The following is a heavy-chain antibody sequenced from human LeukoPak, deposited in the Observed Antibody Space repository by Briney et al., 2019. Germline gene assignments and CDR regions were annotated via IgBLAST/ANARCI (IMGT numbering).Heavy chain of an antibody. Sequence: GGSLRLSCTASGFTFSCCGMHWVRQAPGKGLEWVAFIRNDGSDKYYADSVKGRFTISRDNSKNTVYLQMNSLRADDTAVYYCAKDFFQLPQVYFDQWGQGTLVTVSS. CDR3: AKDFFQLPQVYFDQ. J-gene: IGHJ4*02. D-gene: IGHD2-2*01. CDR2: IRNDGSDK. V-gene: IGHV3-30*02. CDR1: GFTFSCCG.